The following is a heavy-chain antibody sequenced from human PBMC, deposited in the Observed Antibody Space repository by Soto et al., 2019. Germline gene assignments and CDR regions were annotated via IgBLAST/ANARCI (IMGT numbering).Heavy chain of an antibody. D-gene: IGHD5-12*01. J-gene: IGHJ5*02. V-gene: IGHV1-46*01. CDR1: GGTFSSYA. CDR2: INPSGGST. Sequence: GASVKVSCKASGGTFSSYAISWVRQAPGQGLEWMGIINPSGGSTSYAQKFKGRVTMTRDTSTSTVYMELISLRSEDTAVYYCARESSGYETYNWFDPWGQGTLVTVSS. CDR3: ARESSGYETYNWFDP.